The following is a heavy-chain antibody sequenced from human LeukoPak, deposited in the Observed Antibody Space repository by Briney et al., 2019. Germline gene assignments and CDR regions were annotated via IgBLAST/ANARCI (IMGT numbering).Heavy chain of an antibody. D-gene: IGHD6-19*01. Sequence: PGRSLRLSCAASGFTFSSYAMHWVRQAPGKGLEWVAVISYDGSNKYYADSVKGRFTISRDNSKNTLYLQMNSLRAEDTAVYYCARDPPVGSGWYGGFDYGGQGTLVTVSS. CDR2: ISYDGSNK. J-gene: IGHJ4*02. V-gene: IGHV3-30*04. CDR3: ARDPPVGSGWYGGFDY. CDR1: GFTFSSYA.